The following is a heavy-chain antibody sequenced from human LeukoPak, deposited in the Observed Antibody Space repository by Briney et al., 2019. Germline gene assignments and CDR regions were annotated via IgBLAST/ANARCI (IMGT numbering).Heavy chain of an antibody. CDR3: ARDQKNYYYDSSGRGFDP. CDR1: GFTFSSYA. V-gene: IGHV3-30-3*01. D-gene: IGHD3-22*01. CDR2: ISYDGSNK. Sequence: PGGSLRLSCAASGFTFSSYAMHWVRQAPGKGLEWVAVISYDGSNKYYADSVKGRFTISRGNSKNTLYLQMNSLRAEDTAVYYCARDQKNYYYDSSGRGFDPWGQGTLVTVSS. J-gene: IGHJ5*02.